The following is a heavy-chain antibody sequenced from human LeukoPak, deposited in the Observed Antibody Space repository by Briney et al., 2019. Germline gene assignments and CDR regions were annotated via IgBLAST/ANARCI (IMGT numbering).Heavy chain of an antibody. V-gene: IGHV1-69*06. J-gene: IGHJ3*02. CDR2: IIPIFGTA. D-gene: IGHD2-2*01. CDR1: GGTFSSYA. CDR3: ARDVCSSTSCYGKDAFDI. Sequence: SVKVSCTASGGTFSSYAISWVRQAPGQGLEWMGGIIPIFGTANYAQKFQGRVTITADKSTSTAYMELSSLRSEDTAVCYCARDVCSSTSCYGKDAFDIWGQGTMVTVSS.